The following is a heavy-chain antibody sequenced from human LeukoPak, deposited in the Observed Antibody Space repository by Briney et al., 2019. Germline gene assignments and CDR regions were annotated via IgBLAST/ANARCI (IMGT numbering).Heavy chain of an antibody. V-gene: IGHV5-51*01. CDR2: IYPDDSDT. Sequence: GESLKISCKGFGYSVSIYWIGWVRQMPGKGLEWMGIIYPDDSDTRYNPSFVGQVTISADKSNSTAYLQWTSLKASDTAVYYCARRVRGDYQSYFDLWGQGTLVTVSS. J-gene: IGHJ4*02. CDR3: ARRVRGDYQSYFDL. CDR1: GYSVSIYW. D-gene: IGHD2-21*02.